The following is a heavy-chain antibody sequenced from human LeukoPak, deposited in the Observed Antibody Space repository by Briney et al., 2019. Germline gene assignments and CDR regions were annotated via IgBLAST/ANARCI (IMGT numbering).Heavy chain of an antibody. D-gene: IGHD3-10*01. CDR1: GGSISTYY. V-gene: IGHV4-4*07. Sequence: SETLSLTCTVSGGSISTYYWSWIRQPAGKGLEWIGRIYTSGSTNYNPSLKSRVTISVDTSKNQFSLKLSSVTAADTAVYYCARGVTMVRGVIYHYYMDVWGKGTTVTISS. J-gene: IGHJ6*03. CDR3: ARGVTMVRGVIYHYYMDV. CDR2: IYTSGST.